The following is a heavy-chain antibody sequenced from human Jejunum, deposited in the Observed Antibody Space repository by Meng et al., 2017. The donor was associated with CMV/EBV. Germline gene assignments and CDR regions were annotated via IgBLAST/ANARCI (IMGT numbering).Heavy chain of an antibody. D-gene: IGHD3-16*01. V-gene: IGHV3-30*09. CDR1: GFNFSSYA. CDR3: VRDSSGDYYHYGMDV. Sequence: GFNFSSYAMHWVRQAPGKGLEWVAVISYDGSNKYYADSVKGRFAISRDNSKNTLYLQMNSLRAEDTAVYDCVRDSSGDYYHYGMDVWGQGTTVTVSS. CDR2: ISYDGSNK. J-gene: IGHJ6*02.